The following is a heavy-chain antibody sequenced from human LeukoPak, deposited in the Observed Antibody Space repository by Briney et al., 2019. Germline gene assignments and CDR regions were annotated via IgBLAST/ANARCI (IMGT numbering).Heavy chain of an antibody. Sequence: ASVKVSCKASGYIFTGYYMHWVRQAPGQGLEWMGWINPNSGGTNYAQKFQGRVTMTRDTSISTAYMELSRLRSDDTAVYYCARDRAAAGLIPGDYWGQGTLVTVSS. CDR3: ARDRAAAGLIPGDY. D-gene: IGHD6-13*01. J-gene: IGHJ4*02. CDR2: INPNSGGT. CDR1: GYIFTGYY. V-gene: IGHV1-2*02.